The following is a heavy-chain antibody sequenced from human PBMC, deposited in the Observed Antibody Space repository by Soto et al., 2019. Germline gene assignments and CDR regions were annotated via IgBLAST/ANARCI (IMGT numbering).Heavy chain of an antibody. D-gene: IGHD3-10*01. CDR2: ISGGGGST. CDR3: AKNNLFGSGTIDY. J-gene: IGHJ4*02. V-gene: IGHV3-23*01. Sequence: EVQVLDSGGDLVQSGGSLRLSCADSGFTFSNYAMSWVRQAPGMGLEWVSSISGGGGSTYYADSVKGRFTISRDNSKNTLSLQMNSLRAEDTAVYYCAKNNLFGSGTIDYWGQGTLVTVSS. CDR1: GFTFSNYA.